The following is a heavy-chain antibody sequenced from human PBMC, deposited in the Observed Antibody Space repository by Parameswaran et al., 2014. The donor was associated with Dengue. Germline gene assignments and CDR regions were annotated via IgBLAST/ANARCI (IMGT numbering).Heavy chain of an antibody. CDR3: AVGIQGSNDAFDI. J-gene: IGHJ3*02. D-gene: IGHD3-10*01. CDR2: IYPGDSDT. Sequence: PGASVKVSCKGSGYSFTSYWIGWVRQMPGKGLEWMGIIYPGDSDTRYSPSFQGQVTISADKSISTAYLQWSSLKASDTAMYYCAVGIQGSNDAFDIWGQGTMVTVSS. CDR1: GYSFTSYW. V-gene: IGHV5-51*01.